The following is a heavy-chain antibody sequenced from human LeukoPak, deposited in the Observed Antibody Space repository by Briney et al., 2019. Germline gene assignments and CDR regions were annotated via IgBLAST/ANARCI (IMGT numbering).Heavy chain of an antibody. CDR2: INPNSGGT. Sequence: GASVKVSCTASGYTFTGYYMHWVRQAPGQGLEWMGWINPNSGGTNYAQKFQGRVTMTRDTSISTAYMELSRLRSDDTAVYYCARGEEWLFPPFDYWGQGTLVTVSS. D-gene: IGHD3-3*01. CDR3: ARGEEWLFPPFDY. V-gene: IGHV1-2*02. CDR1: GYTFTGYY. J-gene: IGHJ4*02.